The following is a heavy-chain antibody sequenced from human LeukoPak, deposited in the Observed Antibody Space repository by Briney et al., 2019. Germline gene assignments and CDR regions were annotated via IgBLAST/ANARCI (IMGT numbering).Heavy chain of an antibody. CDR2: IYHSGTT. J-gene: IGHJ5*02. V-gene: IGHV4-39*07. CDR1: GGSISSGGYY. CDR3: ARSYIAAPNWFDP. Sequence: SETLSLTCTVSGGSISSGGYYWSWVRQPPGEGLEWIGTIYHSGTTSYNPSLKSRVTISVDTSKNQFSLTLSSMTAADTAVYYCARSYIAAPNWFDPWGQGTLVTVSS. D-gene: IGHD6-13*01.